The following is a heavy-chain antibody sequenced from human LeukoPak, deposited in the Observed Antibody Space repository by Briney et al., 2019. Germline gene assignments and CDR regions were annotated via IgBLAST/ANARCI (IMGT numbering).Heavy chain of an antibody. D-gene: IGHD3-9*01. CDR1: GYSITSYY. CDR3: ARVFGYYDILTGPDY. J-gene: IGHJ4*02. V-gene: IGHV4-59*08. Sequence: AETLSLTCTVSGYSITSYYWSWIRQPPGKGLEWIGYIYYSGSTNYNPSLKSRVTMSVDTSKNQFSLKLSSVTAADTAVYYCARVFGYYDILTGPDYWGQRTLVTVSS. CDR2: IYYSGST.